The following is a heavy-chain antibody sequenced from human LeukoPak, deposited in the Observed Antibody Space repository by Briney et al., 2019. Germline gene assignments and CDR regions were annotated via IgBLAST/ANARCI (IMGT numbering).Heavy chain of an antibody. D-gene: IGHD1-26*01. V-gene: IGHV3-30*01. CDR2: ISYDGNHK. Sequence: GGSLRLSCAASGFTFSHYAMHWVRQAPGKGLEWVAVISYDGNHKYYADSVKGRFTISRDNSKNTLYVQMNSLRAEDTAVYYCARARNGTLKYWGQGTLVTVCS. CDR3: ARARNGTLKY. J-gene: IGHJ4*02. CDR1: GFTFSHYA.